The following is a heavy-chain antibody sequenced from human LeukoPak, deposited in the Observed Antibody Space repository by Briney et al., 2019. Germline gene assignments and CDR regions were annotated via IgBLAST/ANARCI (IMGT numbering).Heavy chain of an antibody. CDR3: AREGRSSGSHY. D-gene: IGHD6-19*01. CDR2: IYYSGST. Sequence: SETLSLTCTVSGGSISSSSYYWGWIRQPPGKGLEWIGSIYYSGSTYYNPSLKSRVTISVDTSKNQFSLKLSSVTAADTAVYYCAREGRSSGSHYWGQGTLVTVSS. CDR1: GGSISSSSYY. J-gene: IGHJ4*02. V-gene: IGHV4-39*02.